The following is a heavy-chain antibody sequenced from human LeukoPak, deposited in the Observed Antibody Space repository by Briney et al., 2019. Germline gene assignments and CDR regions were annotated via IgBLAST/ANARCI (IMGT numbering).Heavy chain of an antibody. CDR2: IWKDGNNR. D-gene: IGHD2-2*01. Sequence: GGSLRLSCAASGFSISTNGMHWVRQAPGRGLEWVAFIWKDGNNRNYADSVKGRFTISRDNAKNSLYLQMNSLRVEDTAVYYCAITRMFDHWGQGTLVTVSS. V-gene: IGHV3-33*03. CDR1: GFSISTNG. CDR3: AITRMFDH. J-gene: IGHJ4*02.